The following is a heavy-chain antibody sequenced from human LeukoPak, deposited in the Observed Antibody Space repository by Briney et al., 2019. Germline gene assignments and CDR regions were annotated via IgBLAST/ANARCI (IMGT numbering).Heavy chain of an antibody. CDR3: ARCLLGTTSPADAFVI. J-gene: IGHJ3*02. Sequence: SETLSLTCTVSGGSISSSSYYWGWIRQPPGKGLEWIGSIYSSGSTYYNPSLKSRVTISVDTSKNQFSLKLSSVTAADTAVYYCARCLLGTTSPADAFVIWGQGTMVTVSS. D-gene: IGHD1-26*01. V-gene: IGHV4-39*01. CDR2: IYSSGST. CDR1: GGSISSSSYY.